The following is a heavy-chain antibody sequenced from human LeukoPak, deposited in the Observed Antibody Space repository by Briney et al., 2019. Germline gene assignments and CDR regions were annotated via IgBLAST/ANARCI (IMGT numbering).Heavy chain of an antibody. J-gene: IGHJ4*02. CDR1: GFTFSSYW. D-gene: IGHD3-10*01. CDR3: ARTKGRGYYGSGIIV. CDR2: IKQDGSEK. V-gene: IGHV3-7*01. Sequence: GGSLRLSCAASGFTFSSYWMRWVRQAPGKGLEWVANIKQDGSEKYYVDSVKGRFTISRDNAKNSLYLQMNSLRAEDTAVYYCARTKGRGYYGSGIIVWGQGTLVTVSS.